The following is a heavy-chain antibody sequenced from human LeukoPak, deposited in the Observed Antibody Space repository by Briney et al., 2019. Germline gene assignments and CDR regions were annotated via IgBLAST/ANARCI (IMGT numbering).Heavy chain of an antibody. CDR1: GGSISSSSYY. D-gene: IGHD2-21*01. CDR2: IYYSGST. Sequence: SETLSLTCTVSGGSISSSSYYWGWIRQPPGKGLEWIGRIYYSGSTYYNPSLKSRVTISVDTSKNQFSLKLSSVTAADTAVYYCARQSLSGDWVYYYYGMDVWGQGTTVTVSS. V-gene: IGHV4-39*01. J-gene: IGHJ6*02. CDR3: ARQSLSGDWVYYYYGMDV.